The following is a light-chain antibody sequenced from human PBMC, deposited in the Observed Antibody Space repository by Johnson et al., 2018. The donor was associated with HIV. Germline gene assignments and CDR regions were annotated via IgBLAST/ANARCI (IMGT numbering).Light chain of an antibody. CDR3: GTWDSSLRAGF. CDR1: SSNVGSSF. V-gene: IGLV1-51*01. Sequence: QYALTQPPSVSAAPGQTVTISCSGSSSNVGSSFVSWYRQVPGTAPKLLIYDNNKRPSGIPGRFSGSKSGPSAPLGITGLQTGDEADYYCGTWDSSLRAGFFGTGTKVTVL. CDR2: DNN. J-gene: IGLJ1*01.